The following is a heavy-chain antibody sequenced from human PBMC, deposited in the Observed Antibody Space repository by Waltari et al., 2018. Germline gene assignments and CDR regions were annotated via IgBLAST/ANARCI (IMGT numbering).Heavy chain of an antibody. V-gene: IGHV1-2*06. CDR1: GYTFTGYY. D-gene: IGHD6-13*01. Sequence: QVQLVQSGAEVKKPGASVKVSCKASGYTFTGYYMHWVRQAPGQGLEWMGRINPNSGGTNHAQKFQGRVTMTRDTSISTAYMELSRLRSDDTAVYYCAVGPSSGSSWPFDYWGQGTLVTVSS. CDR3: AVGPSSGSSWPFDY. J-gene: IGHJ4*02. CDR2: INPNSGGT.